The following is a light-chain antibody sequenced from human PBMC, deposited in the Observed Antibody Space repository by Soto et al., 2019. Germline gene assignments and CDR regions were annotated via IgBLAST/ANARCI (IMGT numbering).Light chain of an antibody. CDR2: DVT. V-gene: IGLV2-11*01. CDR1: SNDVGAYNY. J-gene: IGLJ3*02. Sequence: QSALTQPRSVSGSPGQSVPISCTGTSNDVGAYNYVSWYQQHPGKAPKLIIYDVTQRPSGVPDRFSGSKSGNTASLTISGLQAEDEADYYCCSYGGSDWVFGGGTKVTVL. CDR3: CSYGGSDWV.